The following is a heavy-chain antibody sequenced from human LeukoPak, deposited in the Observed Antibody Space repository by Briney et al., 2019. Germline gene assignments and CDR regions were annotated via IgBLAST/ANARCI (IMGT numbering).Heavy chain of an antibody. CDR2: IFYGGTT. J-gene: IGHJ3*02. CDR3: ARVGGVPLGAFDI. Sequence: PSETLSLTSTVSGGSVSSYYWSWIRRPPRRGLEWLGDIFYGGTTSYNPPLNSRVSLSVDTSKHQSSLKLNSVIAADTAVYYCARVGGVPLGAFDIWAQGTMVTVSS. D-gene: IGHD3-16*01. V-gene: IGHV4-59*02. CDR1: GGSVSSYY.